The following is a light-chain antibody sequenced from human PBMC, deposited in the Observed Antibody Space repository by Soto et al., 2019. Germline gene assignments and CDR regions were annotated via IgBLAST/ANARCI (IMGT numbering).Light chain of an antibody. V-gene: IGLV4-69*01. CDR1: SGHSSYA. CDR3: QTWGTGSWV. Sequence: QSVLTQSPSASASLGASVKLTCTLSSGHSSYAIAWHQQQPEKGPRYLMKLNSDGSHSKGDGIPDRFSGSSSGAERYLTISSLQSEDDADYYCQTWGTGSWVFGGGTKLTVL. J-gene: IGLJ3*02. CDR2: LNSDGSH.